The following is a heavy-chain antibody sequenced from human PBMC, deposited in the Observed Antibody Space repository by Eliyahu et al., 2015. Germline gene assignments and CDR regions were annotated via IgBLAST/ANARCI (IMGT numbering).Heavy chain of an antibody. CDR1: GFSFSXYA. CDR3: AKDVPTRLRGWNGFDM. J-gene: IGHJ3*02. D-gene: IGHD4-17*01. Sequence: EVQLVESGGGLVQPGGSXRLSXAASGFSFSXYAMSWVRQAPGKGLEWVSGIRGSADGTYYADSVKGLFTISRDNSKNTLYLQMNSLRVEDTAVYYCAKDVPTRLRGWNGFDMWGQGTMVTVSS. V-gene: IGHV3-23*04. CDR2: IRGSADGT.